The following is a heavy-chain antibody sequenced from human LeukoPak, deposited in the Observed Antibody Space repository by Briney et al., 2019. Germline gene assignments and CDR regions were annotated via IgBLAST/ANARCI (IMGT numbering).Heavy chain of an antibody. CDR2: ISSSSTI. CDR1: GFTFSSYS. CDR3: ARDALVTGSSSSWYGTTLFDY. V-gene: IGHV3-48*01. J-gene: IGHJ4*02. Sequence: GGSLRLSCAASGFTFSSYSMNWVRQAPGKGLEWVSYISSSSTIYYADSVKGRFTISRDNAKNSLYLQMNSLRAEDTALYYCARDALVTGSSSSWYGTTLFDYWGQGTLVTVSS. D-gene: IGHD6-13*01.